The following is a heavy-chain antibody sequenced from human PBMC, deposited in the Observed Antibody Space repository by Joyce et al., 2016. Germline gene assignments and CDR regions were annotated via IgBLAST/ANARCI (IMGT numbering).Heavy chain of an antibody. CDR2: INHRGRT. D-gene: IGHD3-3*01. Sequence: QVQLQESGPGLVKPSETLSLSCTVSGGSISSYYWSWIRQPPGKGLEWIGYINHRGRTNYNPSLKGRVTISVDTSKNEFSLKMTAVTAADTAVYYCARGNDYDYWSGYEDHYFDYWGQGTLVTVSS. CDR1: GGSISSYY. CDR3: ARGNDYDYWSGYEDHYFDY. V-gene: IGHV4-59*01. J-gene: IGHJ4*02.